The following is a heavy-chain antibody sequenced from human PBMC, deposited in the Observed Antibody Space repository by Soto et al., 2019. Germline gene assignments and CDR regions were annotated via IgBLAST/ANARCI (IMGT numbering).Heavy chain of an antibody. J-gene: IGHJ5*02. CDR2: ISAYNGNT. Sequence: ASVKVSCKASGYTFTSYCISWVRQAPGQGLEWMGWISAYNGNTNYAQKLQGRVTMTTDTSTSTAYMELRSLRSDDTAVYYCASWWIVVVAATPVGWFDLWGQGTVVTVSS. V-gene: IGHV1-18*01. D-gene: IGHD2-15*01. CDR3: ASWWIVVVAATPVGWFDL. CDR1: GYTFTSYC.